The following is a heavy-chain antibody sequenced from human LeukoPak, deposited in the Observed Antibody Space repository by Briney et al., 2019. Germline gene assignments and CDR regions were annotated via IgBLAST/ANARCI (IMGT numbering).Heavy chain of an antibody. V-gene: IGHV3-21*01. CDR2: ISSSSSSR. Sequence: PGGSLRLSCAASGFTFSSYSMNWVRQAPGKGVEGGSSISSSSSSRYYADSVKGRFTSSRDNAKNSLYLQMNSLSAGDTAVYYCARVGVVGATLDAFDIWGQGTMVTVSS. D-gene: IGHD1-26*01. J-gene: IGHJ3*02. CDR3: ARVGVVGATLDAFDI. CDR1: GFTFSSYS.